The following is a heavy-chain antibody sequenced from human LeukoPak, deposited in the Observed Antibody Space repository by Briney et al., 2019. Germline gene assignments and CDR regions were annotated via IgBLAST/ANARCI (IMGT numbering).Heavy chain of an antibody. D-gene: IGHD4-17*01. Sequence: PGGSLRLSCAASGFTFSSYGMHWVRQAPGKGLGWVAVISYDGSNKYYADSVKGRFTISRDNSKNTLYLQMNSLRAEDTAVYYCAKGDYGDYVEYFQHWGQGTLVTVSS. CDR2: ISYDGSNK. CDR3: AKGDYGDYVEYFQH. J-gene: IGHJ1*01. V-gene: IGHV3-30*18. CDR1: GFTFSSYG.